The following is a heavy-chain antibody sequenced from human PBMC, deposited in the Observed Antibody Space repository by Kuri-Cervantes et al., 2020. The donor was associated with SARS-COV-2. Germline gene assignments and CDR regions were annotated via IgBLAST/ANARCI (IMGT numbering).Heavy chain of an antibody. CDR3: ARYYYDSRGYVFFDY. CDR2: IYSGGTT. CDR1: GGSIRSDGYY. V-gene: IGHV4-31*03. D-gene: IGHD3-22*01. Sequence: SETLSLTCTVSGGSIRSDGYYWSWIRQRPGEGLEWIGYIYSGGTTYYSPSLKSRLTISMDTSKNHFSLKLGAVTAADTAMYYCARYYYDSRGYVFFDYWGRGNPVTVSS. J-gene: IGHJ4*02.